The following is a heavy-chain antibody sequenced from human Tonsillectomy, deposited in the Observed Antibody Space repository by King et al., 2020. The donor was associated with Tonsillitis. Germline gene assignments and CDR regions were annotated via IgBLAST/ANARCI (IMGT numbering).Heavy chain of an antibody. D-gene: IGHD6-19*01. J-gene: IGHJ4*02. CDR1: GFTFSSSA. Sequence: DVQLVESGGGLVQPGGSLRLSCAASGFTFSSSAMSWVRQAPGKGLEWVSVVHSGGTATYYADSVKGRFAISRDDSKKTVYLQMNSLRADDTAVYYCAKEGPGSSGWPFDYWGQGTLVTVSS. V-gene: IGHV3-23*03. CDR3: AKEGPGSSGWPFDY. CDR2: VHSGGTAT.